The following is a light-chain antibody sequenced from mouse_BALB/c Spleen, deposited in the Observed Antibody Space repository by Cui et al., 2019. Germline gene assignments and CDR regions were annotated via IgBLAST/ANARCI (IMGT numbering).Light chain of an antibody. V-gene: IGKV4-57*01. CDR2: STS. CDR3: QQRSSYPLT. CDR1: SSVSY. J-gene: IGKJ4*01. Sequence: IVLTQSPAIMSASPGEKVTITCSASSSVSYMHWFQQKPGTSPKLWIYSTSNLASGVPARFSGSGSGTSYSLTSSRMEAEDAATYYCQQRSSYPLTFGSGTKLEIK.